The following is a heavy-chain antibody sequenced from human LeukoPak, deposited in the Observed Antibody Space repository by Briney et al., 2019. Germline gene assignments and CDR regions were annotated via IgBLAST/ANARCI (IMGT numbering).Heavy chain of an antibody. CDR2: ISYDGSNK. D-gene: IGHD1-26*01. Sequence: SLRLSCAASGFTFSSYAMHWVRQAPGKGLEWVAVISYDGSNKYYADSVKGRFTISRDNSKSTLYLQMNSLRAEDTAVYYCARDRVGATDYFDYWGQGTLVTVSS. CDR3: ARDRVGATDYFDY. V-gene: IGHV3-30-3*01. CDR1: GFTFSSYA. J-gene: IGHJ4*02.